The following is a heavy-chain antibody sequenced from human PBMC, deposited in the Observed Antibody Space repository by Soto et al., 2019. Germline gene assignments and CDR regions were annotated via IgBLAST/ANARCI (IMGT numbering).Heavy chain of an antibody. D-gene: IGHD2-8*01. J-gene: IGHJ4*02. Sequence: HPWGSLRLSCAASGFTFSSYAMSWVRQGPGKGLEWVSAISGSVGSTYYADSVKGRFTISRDNSKNTLYLQMNSLRAEDTAVYYCAKGGGDIVLLVYAYFEYWGQGTMVSVSA. V-gene: IGHV3-23*01. CDR3: AKGGGDIVLLVYAYFEY. CDR1: GFTFSSYA. CDR2: ISGSVGST.